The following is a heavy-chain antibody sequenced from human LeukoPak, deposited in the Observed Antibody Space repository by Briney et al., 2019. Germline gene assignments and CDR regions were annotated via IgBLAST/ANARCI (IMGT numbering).Heavy chain of an antibody. CDR1: GFTFSSYW. D-gene: IGHD5-12*01. V-gene: IGHV3-7*01. Sequence: PGGSLRLSCAASGFTFSSYWMSWVRQAPGKGLEWVANIKQDGSEKYYVDSVKGRFTISRDNAKNLLYLQMNSLRAEDTAVYYCAKTPGSITFYWYFDLWGRGTLVTVSS. CDR3: AKTPGSITFYWYFDL. J-gene: IGHJ2*01. CDR2: IKQDGSEK.